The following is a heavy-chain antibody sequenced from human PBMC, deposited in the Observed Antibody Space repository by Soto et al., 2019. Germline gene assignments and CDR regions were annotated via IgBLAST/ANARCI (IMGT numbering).Heavy chain of an antibody. V-gene: IGHV4-34*01. CDR2: INHSGST. D-gene: IGHD6-13*01. CDR3: ARWNLSSSWGYYYYYGMDV. Sequence: GSLRLSCAASGFTFSDYYMSWIRQAPGKGLEWVGEINHSGSTNYNPSLKSRVTISVDTSKNQFSLKLSSVTAADTAVYYCARWNLSSSWGYYYYYGMDVWGQGTTVTVSS. CDR1: GFTFSDYY. J-gene: IGHJ6*02.